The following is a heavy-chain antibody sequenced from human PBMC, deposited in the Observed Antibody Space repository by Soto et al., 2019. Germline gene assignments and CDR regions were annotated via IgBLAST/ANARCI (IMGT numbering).Heavy chain of an antibody. Sequence: GGSLRLSCAASGFTVSSNYMSWVRQAPGKGLEWVSVIYSGGSTYYADSVKGRFTISRHNSKNTLYLQMNSLRAEDTAVYYCARVHSVTGTTPTYYYYYMDVWGKGTTVTVSS. V-gene: IGHV3-53*04. CDR2: IYSGGST. D-gene: IGHD1-7*01. CDR3: ARVHSVTGTTPTYYYYYMDV. J-gene: IGHJ6*03. CDR1: GFTVSSNY.